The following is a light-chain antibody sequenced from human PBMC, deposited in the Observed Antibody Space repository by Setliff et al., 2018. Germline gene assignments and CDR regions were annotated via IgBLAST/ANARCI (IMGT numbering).Light chain of an antibody. CDR2: TTN. V-gene: IGLV1-47*01. J-gene: IGLJ2*01. Sequence: VLSQPPSASGTPGQRVIISCSGNRFNIGGNDVFWYQQLPGTAPKVVIYTTNQRPSGVPERFSGSKSGTSASLAISWVRSEDEADYHCAAWDDSLRSVVFGGGTKGTVL. CDR3: AAWDDSLRSVV. CDR1: RFNIGGND.